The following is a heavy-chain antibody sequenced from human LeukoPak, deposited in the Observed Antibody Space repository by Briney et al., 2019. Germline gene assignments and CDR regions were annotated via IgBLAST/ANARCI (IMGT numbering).Heavy chain of an antibody. Sequence: SETPSLTCTVSGGSISSYYWSWIRQPPGKGLEWIGYIYYSGSTNYNPSLKSRVTISVDTSKNQFSLKLSSVTAADTAVYYCARSVNWFDPWGQGTLVTVSS. CDR3: ARSVNWFDP. V-gene: IGHV4-59*08. J-gene: IGHJ5*02. CDR2: IYYSGST. CDR1: GGSISSYY.